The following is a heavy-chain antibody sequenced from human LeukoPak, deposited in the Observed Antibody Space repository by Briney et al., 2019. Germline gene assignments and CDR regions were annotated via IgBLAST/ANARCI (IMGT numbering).Heavy chain of an antibody. V-gene: IGHV3-7*03. J-gene: IGHJ5*02. CDR3: AREGGYGSGTDEESWFDP. D-gene: IGHD3-10*01. Sequence: GGSLRLSCAASGFTFSSYWMSCVRQAPGKGLEWVANIKQDGSEKYYVDSVKGRFTISRDNAKNSLYLQMNSLRAEDTAVYYCAREGGYGSGTDEESWFDPWGQGTLVTVSS. CDR2: IKQDGSEK. CDR1: GFTFSSYW.